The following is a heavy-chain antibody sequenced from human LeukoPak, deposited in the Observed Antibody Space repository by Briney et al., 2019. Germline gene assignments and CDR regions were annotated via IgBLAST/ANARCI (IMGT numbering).Heavy chain of an antibody. D-gene: IGHD3-10*01. CDR2: IYPGDSDT. J-gene: IGHJ4*02. Sequence: KSGESLKISCQGSGYSFTSYWIGWVRQMPGKGLEWMGIIYPGDSDTRYSTSFQGQVTISADKSISTAYLQWSSLKASDTAMYYCARVMVRVVIPDYWGQGTPVTVSS. V-gene: IGHV5-51*01. CDR1: GYSFTSYW. CDR3: ARVMVRVVIPDY.